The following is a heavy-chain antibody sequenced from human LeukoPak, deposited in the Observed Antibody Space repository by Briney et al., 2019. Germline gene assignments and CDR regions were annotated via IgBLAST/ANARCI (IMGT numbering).Heavy chain of an antibody. CDR1: GGTFSSYG. Sequence: ASVKVSCKASGGTFSSYGITWVRQAPGQGLEWMGWISAYNGNTNYAQKLQGRVTMTTDTSTSTAYMELRSLRSDDTAVYYCARFVYYYDSSGYYSAPDYWGQGTLVTVSS. J-gene: IGHJ4*02. V-gene: IGHV1-18*01. D-gene: IGHD3-22*01. CDR2: ISAYNGNT. CDR3: ARFVYYYDSSGYYSAPDY.